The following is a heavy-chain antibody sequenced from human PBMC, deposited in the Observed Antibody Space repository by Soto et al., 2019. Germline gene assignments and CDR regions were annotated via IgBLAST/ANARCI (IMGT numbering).Heavy chain of an antibody. CDR1: GLNFNGYT. CDR3: AKPIYGSRSADF. CDR2: IAETGSST. D-gene: IGHD3-10*01. Sequence: GGSLRLSCATSGLNFNGYTMSWVRQAPGQGLEWVSGIAETGSSTYYADSVKGRFTISRDNSENTLYLQMNNLRFEDTAIYYCAKPIYGSRSADFWGQGTLVTVSS. J-gene: IGHJ4*02. V-gene: IGHV3-23*01.